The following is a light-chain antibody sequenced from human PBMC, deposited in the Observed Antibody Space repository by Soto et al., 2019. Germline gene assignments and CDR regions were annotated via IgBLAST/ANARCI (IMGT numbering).Light chain of an antibody. CDR2: VVS. CDR1: SSDVGAYNY. Sequence: QSALTQPPSASGSPGQSVTISCTGTSSDVGAYNYVSWYQQHPGKAPKLLIYVVSKRPSGVPDRFSGSKSGNTASLTVSGLRAEDEADYYCSSYTGSNNLVVFGGGTKLTVL. J-gene: IGLJ2*01. CDR3: SSYTGSNNLVV. V-gene: IGLV2-8*01.